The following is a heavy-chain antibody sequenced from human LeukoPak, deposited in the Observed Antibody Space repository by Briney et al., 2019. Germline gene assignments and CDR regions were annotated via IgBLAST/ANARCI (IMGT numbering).Heavy chain of an antibody. CDR2: ISYDGSNK. V-gene: IGHV3-30*04. CDR3: ARESYGDYYDY. D-gene: IGHD4-17*01. CDR1: GFTFSSYA. J-gene: IGHJ4*02. Sequence: GGSLRLSCAASGFTFSSYAMHWVRQAPGKGLEWVTVISYDGSNKYYADSVKGRFTISRDNSKNTLYLQMNSLRAEDTAVYYCARESYGDYYDYWGQGTLVTVSS.